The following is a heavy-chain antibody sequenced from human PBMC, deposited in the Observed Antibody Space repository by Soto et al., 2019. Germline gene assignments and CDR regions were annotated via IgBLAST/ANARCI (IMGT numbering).Heavy chain of an antibody. CDR2: ISGSGGST. J-gene: IGHJ4*02. D-gene: IGHD3-16*02. Sequence: PGGSLRLSCAASGITFSTYAMTWVRQAPGKGLEWVSAISGSGGSTYYADSVKGRFTISRDNSKDTLSLQMNSLGAEDTAVYYCATLYDYIWGSYRRPPYYFDYWGQGTLVTVSS. CDR1: GITFSTYA. V-gene: IGHV3-23*01. CDR3: ATLYDYIWGSYRRPPYYFDY.